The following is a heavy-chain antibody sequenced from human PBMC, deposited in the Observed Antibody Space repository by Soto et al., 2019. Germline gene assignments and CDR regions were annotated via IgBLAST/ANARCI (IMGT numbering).Heavy chain of an antibody. V-gene: IGHV3-23*01. D-gene: IGHD2-2*01. Sequence: GGSLRLSCAASGFTFSTYGMHWVRQAPGKGLEWVSAISGSGGSTYYADSVKGRFTISRDNSKNTLYLQMNSLRAEDTAVYYCAKGPAADYYYYYYMDVWGKGTTVTVSS. CDR3: AKGPAADYYYYYYMDV. CDR1: GFTFSTYG. CDR2: ISGSGGST. J-gene: IGHJ6*03.